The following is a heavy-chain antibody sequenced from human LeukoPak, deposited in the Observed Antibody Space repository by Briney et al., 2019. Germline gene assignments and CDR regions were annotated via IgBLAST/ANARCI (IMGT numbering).Heavy chain of an antibody. Sequence: ASVEVSCKASGYTFTGYYMHWVRQAPGQGLEWMGRINPNSGGTNYAQKFQGRVTMTRDTSISTAYMELSRLRSDDTAVYYCARGAISGYYLWFDYWGQGTLVTVSS. J-gene: IGHJ5*01. CDR2: INPNSGGT. V-gene: IGHV1-2*06. CDR1: GYTFTGYY. D-gene: IGHD3-22*01. CDR3: ARGAISGYYLWFDY.